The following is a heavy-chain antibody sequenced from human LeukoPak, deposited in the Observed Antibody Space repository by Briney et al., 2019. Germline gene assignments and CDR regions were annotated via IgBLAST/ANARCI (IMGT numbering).Heavy chain of an antibody. J-gene: IGHJ6*03. CDR1: GGSISSYY. Sequence: SETLSLTCTVSGGSISSYYWSWIRQPPGKGLEWIGYIYYSGSTNYNPSLKSRVTISVDTPKNQFSLKLSSVTAADTAVYYCARVVGGFGELFKVNYYYYYMDVWGKGTTVTISS. CDR3: ARVVGGFGELFKVNYYYYYMDV. CDR2: IYYSGST. D-gene: IGHD3-10*01. V-gene: IGHV4-59*01.